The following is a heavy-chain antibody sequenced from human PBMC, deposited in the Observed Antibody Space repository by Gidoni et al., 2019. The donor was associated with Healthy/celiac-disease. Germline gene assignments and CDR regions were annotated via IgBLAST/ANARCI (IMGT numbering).Heavy chain of an antibody. CDR2: ISSSSSYI. J-gene: IGHJ6*02. Sequence: EVQLVESGGGLVKPGGSLRLSCAPSGFTFSSYSMNWVRQAPGKGLEWVSSISSSSSYIYYADSVKGRFTISRDNAKNSLYLQMNSLRAEDTAVYYCASWKQLVTYYYYGMDVWGQGTTVTVSS. CDR1: GFTFSSYS. D-gene: IGHD6-13*01. V-gene: IGHV3-21*01. CDR3: ASWKQLVTYYYYGMDV.